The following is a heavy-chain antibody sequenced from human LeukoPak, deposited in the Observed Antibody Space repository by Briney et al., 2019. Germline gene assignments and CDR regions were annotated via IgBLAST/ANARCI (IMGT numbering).Heavy chain of an antibody. CDR3: ARESYSSGWATDY. CDR2: INHSGST. D-gene: IGHD6-19*01. Sequence: SETLSLTCAVYGGSFSGYYWSWIRQPPGKGLEWIGEINHSGSTNYNPSLKSRVTISVDTSKNQFSLKLSSVTTADTAVYYCARESYSSGWATDYWGQGTLVTVSS. V-gene: IGHV4-34*01. CDR1: GGSFSGYY. J-gene: IGHJ4*02.